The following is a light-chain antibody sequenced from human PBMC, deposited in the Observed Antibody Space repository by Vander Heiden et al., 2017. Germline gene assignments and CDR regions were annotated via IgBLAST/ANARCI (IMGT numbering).Light chain of an antibody. CDR1: QRIDSW. CDR2: GAS. J-gene: IGKJ5*01. Sequence: IQMTQSPSFVSASVGDRVTMTCRASQRIDSWLAWYRQKAGKAPELLIYGASTLENGVPSRFSGGALGRDFTLTIRILHPEDFGTYYCLQATSFPDTFGQGTRLEIK. V-gene: IGKV1-12*01. CDR3: LQATSFPDT.